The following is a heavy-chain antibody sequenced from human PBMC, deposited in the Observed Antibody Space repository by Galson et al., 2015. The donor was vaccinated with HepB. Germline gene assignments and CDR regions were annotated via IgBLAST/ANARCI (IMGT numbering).Heavy chain of an antibody. J-gene: IGHJ3*02. V-gene: IGHV5-51*01. D-gene: IGHD3-22*01. CDR3: AKVGNYYDSSGSPSFDAFDI. CDR1: GYSFTSYW. Sequence: QSGAEVKKPGESLKISCKGSGYSFTSYWIGWVRQMPGKGLEWMGIIYPGDSDTRYSPSFQGQVTISADKSISTAYLQWSSLKASDTAMYYCAKVGNYYDSSGSPSFDAFDIWGQGTMVTVSS. CDR2: IYPGDSDT.